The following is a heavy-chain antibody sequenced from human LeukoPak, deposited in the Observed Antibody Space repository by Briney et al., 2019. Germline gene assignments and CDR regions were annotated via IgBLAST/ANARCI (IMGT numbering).Heavy chain of an antibody. J-gene: IGHJ4*02. CDR1: GNTFPGKY. D-gene: IGHD6-25*01. V-gene: IGHV1-2*02. CDR3: AGGSGYYFFDY. CDR2: INPSSGGT. Sequence: GASVKVSCRASGNTFPGKYLHWVRQAPGQGLGWMGWINPSSGGTNFAQKFQGRVAMTRDTSISTAHIQLSRLTSDDTAVYYCAGGSGYYFFDYWGQGILVTVSS.